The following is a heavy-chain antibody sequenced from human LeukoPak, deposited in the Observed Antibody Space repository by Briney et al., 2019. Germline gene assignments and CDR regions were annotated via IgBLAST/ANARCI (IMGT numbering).Heavy chain of an antibody. Sequence: GGSLRLSCAASGFTFSSYAMSWVRQAPGKGLEWVSAISGSGGSTYYADSVKGRFTISRDNSKNTLYLQMNSLRAEDTAVYYCAKVGDYYYGSGSYYNFHFDYWGQGTLVTVSS. J-gene: IGHJ4*02. CDR2: ISGSGGST. D-gene: IGHD3-10*01. V-gene: IGHV3-23*01. CDR1: GFTFSSYA. CDR3: AKVGDYYYGSGSYYNFHFDY.